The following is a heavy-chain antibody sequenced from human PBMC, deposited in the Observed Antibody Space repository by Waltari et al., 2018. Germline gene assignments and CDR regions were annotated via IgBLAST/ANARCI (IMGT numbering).Heavy chain of an antibody. V-gene: IGHV3-30*02. CDR3: ANFPPTTVTTASY. CDR1: GFTFSSYG. Sequence: QVQLVESGGGVVQPGGSLRLSCAASGFTFSSYGMHWVRQAPGKGLEWVAFIRYDGSNKYYADSLKGRFTISRDNSKNTLYLQMNSLRAEDTAVYYCANFPPTTVTTASYWGQGTLVTVSS. D-gene: IGHD4-17*01. J-gene: IGHJ4*02. CDR2: IRYDGSNK.